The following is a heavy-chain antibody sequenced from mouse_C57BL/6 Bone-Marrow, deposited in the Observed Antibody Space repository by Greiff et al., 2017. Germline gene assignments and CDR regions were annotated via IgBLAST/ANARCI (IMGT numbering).Heavy chain of an antibody. CDR1: GFTFSSYG. Sequence: EVQLQESGGDLVKPGGSLKLSCAASGFTFSSYGMSWVRQTPDKRLEWVATISSGGSYTYYPDSVKGRFTISRANAKNTLYLQMSSLMSEDTAMYYGARVHEVRAMDYWGQGTSVTVSS. CDR2: ISSGGSYT. V-gene: IGHV5-6*01. J-gene: IGHJ4*01. CDR3: ARVHEVRAMDY. D-gene: IGHD2-14*01.